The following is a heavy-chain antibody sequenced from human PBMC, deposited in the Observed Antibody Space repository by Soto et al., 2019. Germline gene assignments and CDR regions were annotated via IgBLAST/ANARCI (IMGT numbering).Heavy chain of an antibody. CDR2: ISSSSSTI. D-gene: IGHD1-26*01. CDR3: AREGIRVGATSWAGYYYGMDV. J-gene: IGHJ6*02. V-gene: IGHV3-48*02. Sequence: GGSLRLSCAASGFTFSSYSMNWVRQAPGKGLEWVSYISSSSSTIYYADSVKGRFTISRDNAKNSLYLQMNSLRDEDTAVYYCAREGIRVGATSWAGYYYGMDVWGQGTTVTVSS. CDR1: GFTFSSYS.